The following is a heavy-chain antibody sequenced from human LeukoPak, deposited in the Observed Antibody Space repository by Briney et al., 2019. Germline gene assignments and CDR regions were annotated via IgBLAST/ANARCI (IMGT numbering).Heavy chain of an antibody. V-gene: IGHV3-30-3*01. J-gene: IGHJ4*02. D-gene: IGHD5-24*01. Sequence: GGSLRLSCAASGFTFSSYAMHWVRQAPGKGLEWVAVISYDGSNKYYADSVKGRFTISRDNSKNTLYRQMNSLRAEDTAVYYCARGDGSFDYWGQGTLVTVSS. CDR3: ARGDGSFDY. CDR2: ISYDGSNK. CDR1: GFTFSSYA.